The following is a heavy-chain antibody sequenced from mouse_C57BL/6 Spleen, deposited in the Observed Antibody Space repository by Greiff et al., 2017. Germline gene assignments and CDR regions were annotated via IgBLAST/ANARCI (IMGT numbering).Heavy chain of an antibody. CDR3: ARRDPYYDYDEDAMDY. D-gene: IGHD2-4*01. J-gene: IGHJ4*01. CDR2: IDPNNGGT. V-gene: IGHV1-26*01. Sequence: EVQLQQSGPELVKPGASVKISCKASGYTFTDYYMNWVKQSHGKSLEWIGDIDPNNGGTSYNQKFKGKATLTVDKSSSTAYMELRSLTSEDSAVYYCARRDPYYDYDEDAMDYWGQGTSGTVSS. CDR1: GYTFTDYY.